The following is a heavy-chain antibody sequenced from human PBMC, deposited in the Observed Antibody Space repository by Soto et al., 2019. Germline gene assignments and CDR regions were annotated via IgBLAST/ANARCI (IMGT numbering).Heavy chain of an antibody. CDR3: AKDRRGWELSFDY. CDR2: ISYDGNNK. Sequence: QVQLVESGGGVVQPGRSLRLSCAASGFTVSSYGMHWVRQAPGKGLHWVAVISYDGNNKYYADSVKGRFTISRDNSKNTLFLQMNSLRAEDTAVYYWAKDRRGWELSFDYWGQGTLVTVSS. V-gene: IGHV3-30*18. D-gene: IGHD1-26*01. CDR1: GFTVSSYG. J-gene: IGHJ4*02.